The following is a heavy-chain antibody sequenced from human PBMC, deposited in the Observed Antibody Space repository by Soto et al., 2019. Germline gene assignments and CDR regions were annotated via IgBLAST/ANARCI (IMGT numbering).Heavy chain of an antibody. CDR3: ASELSGYSYGPGEVY. J-gene: IGHJ4*02. V-gene: IGHV4-30-4*01. D-gene: IGHD5-18*01. CDR2: IYYNGSA. Sequence: SETLSLTCTVSGGSIIKSSYYWSWIRQPPGEGLEWIGYIYYNGSAYYNPSLMSRVTMSVDTSKNEFSLNLNSVTAADTAVYICASELSGYSYGPGEVYWGQGTLVTVSS. CDR1: GGSIIKSSYY.